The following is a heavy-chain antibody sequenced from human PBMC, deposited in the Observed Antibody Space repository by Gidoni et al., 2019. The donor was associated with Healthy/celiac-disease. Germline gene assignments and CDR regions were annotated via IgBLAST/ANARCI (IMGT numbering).Heavy chain of an antibody. V-gene: IGHV1-69*01. Sequence: QVQLVQSGAEVKKPGSSVKVSCKASGGTFSSYAISWVRQAPGQGLEWMGGIIPIVGTPNYAQKFQGRVTITADESTSTTYMELNRLTSDDTAVYYCARDLGYCTSSSCYGSLYWGQGTLVTVSS. CDR3: ARDLGYCTSSSCYGSLY. D-gene: IGHD2-2*01. J-gene: IGHJ4*02. CDR1: GGTFSSYA. CDR2: IIPIVGTP.